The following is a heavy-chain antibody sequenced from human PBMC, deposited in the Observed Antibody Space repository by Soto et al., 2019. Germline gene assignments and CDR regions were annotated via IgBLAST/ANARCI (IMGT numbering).Heavy chain of an antibody. CDR1: GGSISSGDYC. Sequence: QLQLQESGSGLVKPSQTLSLTCAVSGGSISSGDYCWSWIRQPAGKGLEWIGYIYNSGGTYYNPSLKRTVTISVARSKNQFPPELGSVTAADPAVYYCARVVVAAKGGWFDPWGQGTLVTVSS. J-gene: IGHJ5*02. D-gene: IGHD2-15*01. CDR3: ARVVVAAKGGWFDP. V-gene: IGHV4-30-2*01. CDR2: IYNSGGT.